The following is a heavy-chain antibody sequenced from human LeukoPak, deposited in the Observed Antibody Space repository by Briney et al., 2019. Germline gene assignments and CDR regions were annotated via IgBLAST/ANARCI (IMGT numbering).Heavy chain of an antibody. Sequence: GGSLRLSCAASGFTFSSYGMHWVRQAPGKGLEWVAVIWYDGSNKYYADSVKGRFTISRDNSKNTLYLQMNSLRTGDTALYYCARDHVYGGADYWGQGTLVTVSS. CDR2: IWYDGSNK. J-gene: IGHJ4*02. V-gene: IGHV3-33*01. D-gene: IGHD5/OR15-5a*01. CDR3: ARDHVYGGADY. CDR1: GFTFSSYG.